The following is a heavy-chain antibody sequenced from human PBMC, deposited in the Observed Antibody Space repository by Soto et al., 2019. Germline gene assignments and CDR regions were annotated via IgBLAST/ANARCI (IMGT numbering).Heavy chain of an antibody. CDR3: ARVIFGDYYGMDV. CDR2: IGTAGET. J-gene: IGHJ6*02. V-gene: IGHV3-13*01. CDR1: GFTFHSYD. D-gene: IGHD3-3*01. Sequence: HPGGSLRLSCAASGFTFHSYDMHWVRQATGKGLEWVSGIGTAGETYYPGSVKGRFTISRENAENSLYLQMNTLRAGDTAVYYCARVIFGDYYGMDVWGQGTTVTVSS.